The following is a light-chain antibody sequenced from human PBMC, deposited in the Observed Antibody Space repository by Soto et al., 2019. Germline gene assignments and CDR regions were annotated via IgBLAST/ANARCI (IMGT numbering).Light chain of an antibody. Sequence: QAVVTQPPSTSGTPGQRVTISCSGSSSNIGGSTVNWYQQVPGTAPKLLMYSNNQRPSGVPDRFSGSKSGTSASLAISGLQSEDEADYYCAAWEDSLNGPVFGGGTKVTVL. V-gene: IGLV1-44*01. J-gene: IGLJ3*02. CDR3: AAWEDSLNGPV. CDR1: SSNIGGST. CDR2: SNN.